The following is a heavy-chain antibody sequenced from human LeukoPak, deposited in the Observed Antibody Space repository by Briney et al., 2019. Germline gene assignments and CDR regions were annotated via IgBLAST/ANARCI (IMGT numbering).Heavy chain of an antibody. CDR3: ARRPAAMEH. Sequence: SETLSLTCTVSGDSISSGDYYWSWIRQPPGKGLEWIGYIYYSGSTNYNPSLKSRVTISVDKSKNQFSLKLSSVTAADTAVYYCARRPAAMEHWGQGTLVTVSS. D-gene: IGHD2-2*01. CDR2: IYYSGST. V-gene: IGHV4-61*05. CDR1: GDSISSGDYY. J-gene: IGHJ4*02.